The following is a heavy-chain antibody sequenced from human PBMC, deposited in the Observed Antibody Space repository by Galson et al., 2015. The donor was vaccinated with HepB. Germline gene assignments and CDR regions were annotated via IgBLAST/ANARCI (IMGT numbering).Heavy chain of an antibody. V-gene: IGHV3-49*04. J-gene: IGHJ4*02. CDR1: GFTFGDYA. Sequence: SLRLSCAASGFTFGDYAMSWVRQAPGKGLEWVGFIRSKAYGGTTEYAASVKGRFTISRDDSKSIAYLQMNSLKTEDTAVYYCTRGDIVVVPAASDYWGQGTLGTVSS. CDR3: TRGDIVVVPAASDY. D-gene: IGHD2-2*01. CDR2: IRSKAYGGTT.